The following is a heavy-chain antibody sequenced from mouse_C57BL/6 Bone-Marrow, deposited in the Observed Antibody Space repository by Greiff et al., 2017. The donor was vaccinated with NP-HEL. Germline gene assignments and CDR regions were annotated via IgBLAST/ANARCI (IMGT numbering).Heavy chain of an antibody. D-gene: IGHD2-12*01. V-gene: IGHV1-5*01. J-gene: IGHJ1*03. CDR2: IYPGNSDT. Sequence: VQLQQSGTVLARPGASVKMSCKTSGYTFTSYWMHWVKQRPGQGLEWIGAIYPGNSDTSYNQKFKGKAKLTAVTSASTAYMELSSLTNEDAAVYYCTRQSYYFTRYFDVWGTGTTVTVSS. CDR3: TRQSYYFTRYFDV. CDR1: GYTFTSYW.